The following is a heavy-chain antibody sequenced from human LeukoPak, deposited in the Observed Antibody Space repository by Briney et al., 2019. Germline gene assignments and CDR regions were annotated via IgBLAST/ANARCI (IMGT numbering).Heavy chain of an antibody. D-gene: IGHD4-11*01. V-gene: IGHV4-34*11. J-gene: IGHJ6*03. CDR1: GGSFSGYY. Sequence: PSETLSLTCAVYGGSFSGYYWSWIRQPPGKGLEWIGYIYYSGSTNYNPSLKSRVTISVDTSKNQFSLKLSSVTAADTAVYYCARDGLQGYYMDVWGKGTTVTISS. CDR2: IYYSGST. CDR3: ARDGLQGYYMDV.